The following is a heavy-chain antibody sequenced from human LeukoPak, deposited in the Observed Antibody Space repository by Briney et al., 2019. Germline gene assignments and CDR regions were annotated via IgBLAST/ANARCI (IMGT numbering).Heavy chain of an antibody. D-gene: IGHD3-16*01. J-gene: IGHJ4*02. V-gene: IGHV3-48*04. Sequence: GGSLRLSCAASGFTFSSYSMNWVRQAPGKGLEWVSYISSSSSTIYYADSVKGRFTISRDNAKNSLYLQMNSLRAEDTAVYYCARLAGETWGLFDHWGQGTLVTASS. CDR3: ARLAGETWGLFDH. CDR2: ISSSSSTI. CDR1: GFTFSSYS.